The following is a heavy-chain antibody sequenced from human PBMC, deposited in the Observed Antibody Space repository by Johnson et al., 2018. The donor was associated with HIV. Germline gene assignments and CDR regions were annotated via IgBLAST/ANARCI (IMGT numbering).Heavy chain of an antibody. J-gene: IGHJ3*02. CDR1: GFTFSSYW. CDR2: IYSGAST. V-gene: IGHV3-66*02. Sequence: VQVVESGGGLVQPGGSLRLSCAASGFTFSSYWMSWVRQAPGKGLEWVSVIYSGASTYYADSVKGRFTISRDNSKNTLYLQMNSLRAEDTAVYYCARDGEWELEDAFDIWGQGTMVTVSS. CDR3: ARDGEWELEDAFDI. D-gene: IGHD1-26*01.